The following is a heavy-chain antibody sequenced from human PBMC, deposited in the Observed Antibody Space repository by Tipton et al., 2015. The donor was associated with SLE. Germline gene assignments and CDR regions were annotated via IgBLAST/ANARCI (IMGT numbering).Heavy chain of an antibody. J-gene: IGHJ3*02. CDR2: IYYSGST. Sequence: TLSLTRTVSGGSISSYYWSWIRQPPGKGLEWIGYIYYSGSTNYNPSLKSRVTISVATSKNQFSLKLSSVTAADTAVYYCARSRIVGASGGGADAFDIWGQGTMVTVSS. CDR3: ARSRIVGASGGGADAFDI. V-gene: IGHV4-59*01. D-gene: IGHD1-26*01. CDR1: GGSISSYY.